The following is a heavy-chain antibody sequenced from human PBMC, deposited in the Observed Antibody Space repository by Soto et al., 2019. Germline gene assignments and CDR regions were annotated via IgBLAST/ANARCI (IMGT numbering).Heavy chain of an antibody. CDR2: ISTTSSSI. CDR1: GFTFSSYS. CDR3: ARKGVAFDY. J-gene: IGHJ4*02. D-gene: IGHD3-3*01. V-gene: IGHV3-48*02. Sequence: GGSLRLSCAASGFTFSSYSMNWVRQAPGKGLEWISYISTTSSSIYYADSVKGRFTISRDNAKNSLFLQMNSLRDEDTAVYYCARKGVAFDYWGQGALVTSPQ.